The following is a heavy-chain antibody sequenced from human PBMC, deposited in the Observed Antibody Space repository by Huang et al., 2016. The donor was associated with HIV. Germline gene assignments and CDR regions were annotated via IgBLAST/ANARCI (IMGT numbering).Heavy chain of an antibody. J-gene: IGHJ4*02. CDR3: ARDPRIQSWLNFFDY. CDR1: GFSISSYW. CDR2: INSDGSST. D-gene: IGHD3-22*01. V-gene: IGHV3-74*01. Sequence: EVQLVESGGGLVQPGGSLRLSCAASGFSISSYWMHWVRQAPGKGLVWLSRINSDGSSTSYADSVKGRFTISRDNAKNTLYLQMNSLRAEDTAVYYCARDPRIQSWLNFFDYWGQGTLVSVSS.